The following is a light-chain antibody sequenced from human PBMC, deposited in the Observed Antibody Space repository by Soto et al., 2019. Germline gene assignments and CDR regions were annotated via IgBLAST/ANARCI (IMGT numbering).Light chain of an antibody. CDR3: LLYYNGVRV. J-gene: IGLJ3*02. V-gene: IGLV7-46*01. CDR2: DTT. Sequence: QAVVAQEPSLTVSPGGTVTLTCDSNTGPVTSGHYPYWFQQQPGQAPRTLIYDTTRKHSWTPARFSGSLLGGKAALTLSGAQPEDEADYYCLLYYNGVRVFGGGTKLTVL. CDR1: TGPVTSGHY.